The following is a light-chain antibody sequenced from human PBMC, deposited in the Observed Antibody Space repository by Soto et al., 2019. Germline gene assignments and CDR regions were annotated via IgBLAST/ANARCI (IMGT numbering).Light chain of an antibody. V-gene: IGKV2-28*01. J-gene: IGKJ4*01. CDR2: LGS. CDR1: QRLLSSNGNNY. Sequence: DTVLTHSPLSLPVTPLYPASISSRASQRLLSSNGNNYLDWYLQKPGQSPQVLIYLGSNRASGVPDRFSGSGSGTDFTLKISRVEAEDVGVYYCMQGLTTPLTFGGGTKV. CDR3: MQGLTTPLT.